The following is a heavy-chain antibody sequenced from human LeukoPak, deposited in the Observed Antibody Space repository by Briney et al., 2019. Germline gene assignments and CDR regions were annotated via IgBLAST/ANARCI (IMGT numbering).Heavy chain of an antibody. D-gene: IGHD6-19*01. CDR2: IDDSGTT. Sequence: KPSETLSLTCTVSGGSISSTEYYWDWIRQPPGKGLEWVATIDDSGTTYYNPSLKSQVTISVDTSKNQFSLKLSSVTAADTAVYYCARSQQWLVLDYWGQGTLVTVSS. CDR1: GGSISSTEYY. CDR3: ARSQQWLVLDY. J-gene: IGHJ4*02. V-gene: IGHV4-39*01.